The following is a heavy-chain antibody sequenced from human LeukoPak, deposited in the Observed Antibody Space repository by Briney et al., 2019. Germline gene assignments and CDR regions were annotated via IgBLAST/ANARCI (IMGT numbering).Heavy chain of an antibody. Sequence: GASVKVSCKAPGYTFTNYAMHWVRQAPGQRLEWMGWINAGNGNTKYSQKFQGRVTITRDTSASTAYMELSSLRSEDTAVYHCARGGSTGWPFDCWGQGTLVTVSS. CDR3: ARGGSTGWPFDC. J-gene: IGHJ4*02. V-gene: IGHV1-3*01. CDR1: GYTFTNYA. CDR2: INAGNGNT. D-gene: IGHD6-19*01.